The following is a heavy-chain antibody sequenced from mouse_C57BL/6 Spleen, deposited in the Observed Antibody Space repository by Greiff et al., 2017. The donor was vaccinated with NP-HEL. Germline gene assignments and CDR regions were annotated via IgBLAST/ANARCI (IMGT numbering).Heavy chain of an antibody. J-gene: IGHJ4*01. CDR1: GYTFTDYY. D-gene: IGHD1-1*01. V-gene: IGHV1-19*01. CDR2: INPYNGGT. CDR3: ARDDYGSNYAMDY. Sequence: EVQLQQSGPVLVKPGASVKMSCKASGYTFTDYYLNWVKQSHGKSLEWIGVINPYNGGTNSNQKFKGKATLTVAKSSSTTYMEINSLASEDSAVLYCARDDYGSNYAMDYLGQGTAVTVSS.